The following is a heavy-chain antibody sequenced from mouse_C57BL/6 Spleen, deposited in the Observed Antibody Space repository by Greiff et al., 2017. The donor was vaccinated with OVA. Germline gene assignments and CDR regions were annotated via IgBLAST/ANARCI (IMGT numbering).Heavy chain of an antibody. CDR3: ARDHRGSYWYFDV. V-gene: IGHV5-4*01. CDR1: GFTFSSYA. Sequence: EVQGVESGGGLVKPGGSLKLSCAASGFTFSSYAMSWVRQTPEKRLEWVATISDGGSYTYYPDNVKGRFTISRDNAKNNLYLQMSHLKSEDTAMYYCARDHRGSYWYFDVWGTGTTVTVSS. J-gene: IGHJ1*03. D-gene: IGHD1-1*01. CDR2: ISDGGSYT.